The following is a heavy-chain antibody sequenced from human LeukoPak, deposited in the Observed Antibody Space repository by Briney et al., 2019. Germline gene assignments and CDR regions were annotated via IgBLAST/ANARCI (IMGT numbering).Heavy chain of an antibody. D-gene: IGHD4-17*01. V-gene: IGHV3-21*01. Sequence: TGGSLRLSCAASGFSFSSYNMNWVRQAPGKGLEWVSSISTGSTYIYYVDSVKGRFTISRDNAKNPLYLQMNSLRAEDTAEYYCARDYGDYPYYFDYWGQGTLVTVSS. J-gene: IGHJ4*02. CDR3: ARDYGDYPYYFDY. CDR2: ISTGSTYI. CDR1: GFSFSSYN.